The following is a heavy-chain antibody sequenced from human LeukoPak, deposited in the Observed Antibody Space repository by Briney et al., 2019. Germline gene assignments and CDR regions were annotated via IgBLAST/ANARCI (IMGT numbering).Heavy chain of an antibody. CDR1: GFTFSSYY. J-gene: IGHJ6*04. Sequence: GASVKLSCKASGFTFSSYYMHWVRQAPGQGLEWMGIINPSGGSTSYAQKFQGRVTMTRDMTTSTVYMELSSLRAEDTAVYYCARVRYSGMDVWGKGTTVTVSS. CDR3: ARVRYSGMDV. V-gene: IGHV1-46*01. CDR2: INPSGGST. D-gene: IGHD5-12*01.